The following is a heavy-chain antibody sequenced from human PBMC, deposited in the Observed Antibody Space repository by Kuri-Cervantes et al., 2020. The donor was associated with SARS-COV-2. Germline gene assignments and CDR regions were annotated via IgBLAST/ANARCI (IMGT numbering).Heavy chain of an antibody. CDR1: GDSVSSNSAA. CDR3: ARAQYCSSTSCRGHYYGHTLIQWFDP. CDR2: TYYRSKWYN. J-gene: IGHJ5*02. V-gene: IGHV6-1*01. Sequence: SQTLSLTCAISGDSVSSNSAAWNWIRQSPSRGLEWLGRTYYRSKWYNDYAVSVKSRITINPGTSKNQFSLQLNSVTPEDTAVYYCARAQYCSSTSCRGHYYGHTLIQWFDPWGQGTLVTVSS. D-gene: IGHD2-2*01.